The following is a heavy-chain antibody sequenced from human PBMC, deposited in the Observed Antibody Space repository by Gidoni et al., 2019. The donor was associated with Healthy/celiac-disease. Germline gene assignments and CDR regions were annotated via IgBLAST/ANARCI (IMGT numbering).Heavy chain of an antibody. CDR2: IKQDGSEK. V-gene: IGHV3-7*01. J-gene: IGHJ2*01. CDR3: TRGGMGSGWYPYWYFDL. D-gene: IGHD6-19*01. CDR1: GFTFSSYW. Sequence: EVQLVESGGGLVQPGGSLRLSCAASGFTFSSYWMSWVRQAPGKGLEWVANIKQDGSEKYYLDSVRGRFTISRDNAKNSLYLQMNSLRAEDTAVYYCTRGGMGSGWYPYWYFDLWGRGTLVTVSS.